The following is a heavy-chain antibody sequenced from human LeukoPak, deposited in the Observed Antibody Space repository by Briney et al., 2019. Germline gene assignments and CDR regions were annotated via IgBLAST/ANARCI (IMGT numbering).Heavy chain of an antibody. CDR1: XFSFSXHW. CDR3: ARGPNSNWSGLDF. J-gene: IGHJ4*02. CDR2: ISPTGSTT. V-gene: IGHV3-74*01. D-gene: IGHD6-6*01. Sequence: XXXSCXASXFSFSXHWMHWARQLPGKGLVWVSRISPTGSTTSYADSVKGRFTVSRDNAKNTLYLQVNNLRAEDTAVYYCARGPNSNWSGLDFWGQGTLLTVSS.